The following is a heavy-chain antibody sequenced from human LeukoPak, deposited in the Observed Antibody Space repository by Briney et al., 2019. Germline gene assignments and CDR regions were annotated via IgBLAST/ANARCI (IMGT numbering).Heavy chain of an antibody. Sequence: SETLSLTCTVSAGSISSGDYYWSWIRQPPGKGLEWIGYIYYSGSTYYNPSLKSRVTISVDTSKNQFSLKLSSVTAADTAVYYCARSYYYGSGSYYLYNWFDPWGQGTLVTVSS. J-gene: IGHJ5*02. CDR3: ARSYYYGSGSYYLYNWFDP. V-gene: IGHV4-30-4*01. D-gene: IGHD3-10*01. CDR2: IYYSGST. CDR1: AGSISSGDYY.